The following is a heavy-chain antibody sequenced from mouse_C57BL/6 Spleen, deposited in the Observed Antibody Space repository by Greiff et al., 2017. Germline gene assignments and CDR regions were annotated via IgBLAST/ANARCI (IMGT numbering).Heavy chain of an antibody. CDR3: AKDYYGNFDWYFDV. J-gene: IGHJ1*03. CDR2: INPSNGGT. Sequence: QVQLQQPGTELVKPGASVKLSCKASGYTFTSYWMHWVKQRPGQGLEWIGNINPSNGGTNYNEKFKSKATLTVDKSSSTAYMQLSSLTSEDSAVYDCAKDYYGNFDWYFDVWGTGTTVTVSS. D-gene: IGHD2-1*01. CDR1: GYTFTSYW. V-gene: IGHV1-53*01.